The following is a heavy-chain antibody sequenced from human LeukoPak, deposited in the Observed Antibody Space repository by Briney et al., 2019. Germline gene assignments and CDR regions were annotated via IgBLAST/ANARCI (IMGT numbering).Heavy chain of an antibody. V-gene: IGHV1-69*13. CDR1: GGTFSSYA. CDR3: ARGVDWYNWNNYY. D-gene: IGHD1/OR15-1a*01. Sequence: ASVKVSCKASGGTFSSYAISWVRQAPGQGLEWMGGIIPIFGTANYAQKFQGRVTITADESTSTAYMELSSLRSEDTAVYYCARGVDWYNWNNYYWGQGTLVTVSS. J-gene: IGHJ4*02. CDR2: IIPIFGTA.